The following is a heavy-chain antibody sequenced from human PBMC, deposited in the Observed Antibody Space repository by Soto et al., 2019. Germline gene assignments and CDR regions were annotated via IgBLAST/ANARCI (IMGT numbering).Heavy chain of an antibody. CDR1: GFTFSSYS. CDR3: ARADTYYDILTGYYTASYGMDV. CDR2: ISSSSSYI. D-gene: IGHD3-9*01. J-gene: IGHJ6*02. Sequence: GGSLRLSCAASGFTFSSYSMNWVRQAPGKGLEWVSSISSSSSYIYYADSVKGRFTISRDNAKNSLYLQMNSLRAEDTAVYYCARADTYYDILTGYYTASYGMDVWGQGTTVTDSS. V-gene: IGHV3-21*01.